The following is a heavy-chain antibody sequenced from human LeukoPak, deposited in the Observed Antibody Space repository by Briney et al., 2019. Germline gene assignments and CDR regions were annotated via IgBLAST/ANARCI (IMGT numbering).Heavy chain of an antibody. J-gene: IGHJ4*02. V-gene: IGHV4-30-2*01. CDR2: IYHSGST. CDR3: ARAGAYYYDSSGYPFDY. D-gene: IGHD3-22*01. Sequence: SETLSLTCAVSGGSISSGGYSWSWIRQPPGKGLEWIGYIYHSGSTYYNPSLKSRVTISVDRSKNQFSLKLSSVTAADTAVYYCARAGAYYYDSSGYPFDYWGQGTLVTVSS. CDR1: GGSISSGGYS.